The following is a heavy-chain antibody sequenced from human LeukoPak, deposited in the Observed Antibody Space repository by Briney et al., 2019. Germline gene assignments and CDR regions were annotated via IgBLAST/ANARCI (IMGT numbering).Heavy chain of an antibody. CDR3: ESILAVVTPT. D-gene: IGHD2-21*02. CDR2: ISYDGSNN. Sequence: GAPLRLSCAAFGFTFTNYGMHWVRQAPGNGLEWVAVISYDGSNNYYADSVKARFTISKDNTKNTLYFDMNSLKAEDTALYYCESILAVVTPTWGEGTLVTVSS. V-gene: IGHV3-30*03. CDR1: GFTFTNYG. J-gene: IGHJ5*02.